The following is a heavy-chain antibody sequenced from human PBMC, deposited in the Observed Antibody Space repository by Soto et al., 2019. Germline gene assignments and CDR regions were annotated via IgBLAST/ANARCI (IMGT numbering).Heavy chain of an antibody. CDR3: SRHGNYVDFYYYGMDV. Sequence: GESLKISCKGSGYSLTSYWIGWVRQMPGKSLEWMGIIYPGDSDTRYSPSFQGQVTISADKSISTAYLQWSGLKASDTAMYYCSRHGNYVDFYYYGMDVWGQGTTVTVSS. CDR1: GYSLTSYW. D-gene: IGHD4-4*01. V-gene: IGHV5-51*01. J-gene: IGHJ6*02. CDR2: IYPGDSDT.